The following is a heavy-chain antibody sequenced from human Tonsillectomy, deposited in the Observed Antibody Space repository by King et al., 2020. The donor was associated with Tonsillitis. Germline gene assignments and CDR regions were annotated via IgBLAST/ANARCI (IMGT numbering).Heavy chain of an antibody. CDR3: ARRIPASGCFDY. J-gene: IGHJ4*02. D-gene: IGHD6-13*01. Sequence: QLQESGPGLVKPSETLSLNCPVSGGSISNINYYWGWIRQPPGKGLEWIGSIYYSGSTYYNPSLKSRVTISVDPSKNQFSLKLSSVTAADTAVYYCARRIPASGCFDYWGQGTLVTVSS. V-gene: IGHV4-39*01. CDR1: GGSISNINYY. CDR2: IYYSGST.